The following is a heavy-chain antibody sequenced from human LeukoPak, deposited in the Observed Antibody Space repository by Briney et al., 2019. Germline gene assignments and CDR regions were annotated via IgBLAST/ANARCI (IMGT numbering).Heavy chain of an antibody. CDR2: IYYSGST. V-gene: IGHV4-39*07. J-gene: IGHJ3*02. Sequence: SETLSLTCTVSGGSISSSSYYWGWIRQPPGKGLEWIGSIYYSGSTYYNPSLKSRVTISVDTSKNQFSLNLTSVTAADTAVYFCARGAYSFDTWGQGTMVTVSS. CDR1: GGSISSSSYY. D-gene: IGHD2-21*01. CDR3: ARGAYSFDT.